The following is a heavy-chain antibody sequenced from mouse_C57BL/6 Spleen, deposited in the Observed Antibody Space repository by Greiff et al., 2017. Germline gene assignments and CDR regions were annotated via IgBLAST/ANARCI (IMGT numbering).Heavy chain of an antibody. V-gene: IGHV10-3*01. CDR1: GFTFNTYA. CDR3: VRGGTAQATEDAMDY. Sequence: EVQRVESGGGLVQPKGSLKLSCAASGFTFNTYAMHWVRQAPGKGLEWVARIRSKSSNYATYYADSVKDRFTISRDDSQSMLYLQMNNRKAEDTAMYCGVRGGTAQATEDAMDYWGQGTSVTVSS. J-gene: IGHJ4*01. CDR2: IRSKSSNYAT. D-gene: IGHD3-2*02.